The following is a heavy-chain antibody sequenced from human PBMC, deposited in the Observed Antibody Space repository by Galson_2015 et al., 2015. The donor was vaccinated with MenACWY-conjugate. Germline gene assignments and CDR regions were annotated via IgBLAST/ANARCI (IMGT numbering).Heavy chain of an antibody. Sequence: TLSLTCTVSGAPITSSDYFGSWIRQSPGKGLEWIGTVFYNGTTYYNPSLKSRVTISVDTSKHQISLNLHSATSADTAVYYCARESSYCAGGTCGYFWGQGALVTVSS. CDR2: VFYNGTT. D-gene: IGHD2-15*01. CDR3: ARESSYCAGGTCGYF. V-gene: IGHV4-39*07. CDR1: GAPITSSDYF. J-gene: IGHJ4*02.